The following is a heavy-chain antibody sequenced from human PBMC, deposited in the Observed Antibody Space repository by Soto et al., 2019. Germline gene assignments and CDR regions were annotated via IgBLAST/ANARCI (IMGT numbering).Heavy chain of an antibody. CDR2: IYPGDSDT. V-gene: IGHV5-51*01. CDR1: GYSFTSYW. J-gene: IGHJ6*02. CDR3: ARPRRGSYYRDDYGMDV. D-gene: IGHD3-10*01. Sequence: EVQLVQSGAEVKKPGESLQISCKGSGYSFTSYWIGWVRQMPGKGLEWMGIIYPGDSDTRYSPSFQGQVTISADKSISTAYLQWSSLKASDTAMYYCARPRRGSYYRDDYGMDVWGQGTTVTVSS.